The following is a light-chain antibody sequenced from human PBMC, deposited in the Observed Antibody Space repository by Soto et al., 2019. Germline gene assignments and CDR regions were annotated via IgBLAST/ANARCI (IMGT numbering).Light chain of an antibody. Sequence: DIQMTRAPSTLSASVGDRVTITGRASQSISSWLAWYQQKPGKAPNLLIYDASSLASGAPSRFTGSGSGTIFTLTISMLQPDDFATYYSQQYNSWWTFGQGTKVDI. CDR3: QQYNSWWT. CDR1: QSISSW. J-gene: IGKJ1*01. V-gene: IGKV1-5*01. CDR2: DAS.